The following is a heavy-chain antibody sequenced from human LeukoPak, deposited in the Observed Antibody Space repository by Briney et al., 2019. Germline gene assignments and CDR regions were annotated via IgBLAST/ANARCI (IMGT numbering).Heavy chain of an antibody. D-gene: IGHD3-22*01. CDR1: GFTFSSYA. CDR3: AKGMIVMAFDI. Sequence: GGSLRLSCAASGFTFSSYAMHRVRQAPGKGLEWVTVISYDGYGRYYADSVKGRFTISRDNSKNTLYLQMNSLRPEDTALYYCAKGMIVMAFDIWGPGTMVTVSS. V-gene: IGHV3-30-3*01. J-gene: IGHJ3*02. CDR2: ISYDGYGR.